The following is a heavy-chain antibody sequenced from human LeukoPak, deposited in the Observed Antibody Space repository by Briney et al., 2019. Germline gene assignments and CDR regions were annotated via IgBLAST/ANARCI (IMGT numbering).Heavy chain of an antibody. Sequence: PGGSLRLSYAASGFTFSRHWMTWVRQAPGKGLEWMASIKQGGSEKYYADSVKGRFTVSRDDAKSSLYLQMNSLSADDTAVYYCAKGPNYGARVDYSDFWGQGTKVTVSS. CDR3: AKGPNYGARVDYSDF. J-gene: IGHJ4*02. D-gene: IGHD4-17*01. CDR1: GFTFSRHW. V-gene: IGHV3-7*01. CDR2: IKQGGSEK.